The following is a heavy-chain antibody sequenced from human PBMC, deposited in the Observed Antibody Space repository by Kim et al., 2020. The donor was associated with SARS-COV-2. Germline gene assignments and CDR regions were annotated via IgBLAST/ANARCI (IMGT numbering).Heavy chain of an antibody. V-gene: IGHV3-30*07. Sequence: SCKGRFTISRDNSNNTLYLQRNSLRARDTAVYYCARSHSGSYYSAFDYWGQGTLVTVSS. CDR3: ARSHSGSYYSAFDY. D-gene: IGHD1-26*01. J-gene: IGHJ4*02.